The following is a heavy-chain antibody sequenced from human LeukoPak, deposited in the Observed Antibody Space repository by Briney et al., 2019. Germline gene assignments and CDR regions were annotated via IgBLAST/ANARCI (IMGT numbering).Heavy chain of an antibody. J-gene: IGHJ4*02. Sequence: GGSLRLSCAASGFTVSRNYMSWVRQAPGKGLEWVSVIYSGGSTYYADSVKGRFTISRDNSKNTLYLQMNSLRAEDTAVCYCASPYSSGWYSFDYWGQGTLVTVSS. CDR1: GFTVSRNY. CDR2: IYSGGST. CDR3: ASPYSSGWYSFDY. D-gene: IGHD6-19*01. V-gene: IGHV3-66*01.